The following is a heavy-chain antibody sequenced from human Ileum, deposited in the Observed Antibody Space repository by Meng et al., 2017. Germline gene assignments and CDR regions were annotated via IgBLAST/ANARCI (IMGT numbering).Heavy chain of an antibody. CDR3: VRNDYCSGGTCYPHFDY. CDR2: IYPVGSI. Sequence: LVTPSGIRSLACPVSGCCINSSVWWRWVRQAPGKGLEWIGEIYPVGSINYNPSLKSRVTISADTSKNQFSLSLDSVTAADTAVYYCVRNDYCSGGTCYPHFDYWGQGTLVTVSS. D-gene: IGHD2-15*01. V-gene: IGHV4-4*02. J-gene: IGHJ4*02. CDR1: GCCINSSVW.